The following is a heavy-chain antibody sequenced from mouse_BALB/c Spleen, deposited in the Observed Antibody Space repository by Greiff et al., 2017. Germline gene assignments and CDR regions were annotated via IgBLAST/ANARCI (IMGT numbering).Heavy chain of an antibody. CDR2: IWSDGST. J-gene: IGHJ1*01. CDR3: ARHEGTTATPHWYCDV. CDR1: GFSLTSYG. V-gene: IGHV2-6-2*01. D-gene: IGHD1-2*01. Sequence: VKLVESGPDLVAPSQSLSITCTVSGFSLTSYGVHWVRQPPGKGLEWLVVIWSDGSTTYNSALKSRLSISKDNSKSQVFLKMNSLQTDDTAMYYCARHEGTTATPHWYCDVWGAGTTVTVSS.